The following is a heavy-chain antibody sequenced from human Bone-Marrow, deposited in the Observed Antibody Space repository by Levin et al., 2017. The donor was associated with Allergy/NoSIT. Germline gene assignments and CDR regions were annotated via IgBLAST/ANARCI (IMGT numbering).Heavy chain of an antibody. CDR1: GFTFSSYA. V-gene: IGHV3-64*01. D-gene: IGHD1-26*01. CDR2: ITSDGDST. Sequence: QSGGSLRLSCAASGFTFSSYAMHWVRQAPGKGLEYVSAITSDGDSTYYANSVKGRFTISRDNSKNTLYLQMGSLRAEDMAVYYCARVRSGSYRYGMDVWGQGTTVTVSS. CDR3: ARVRSGSYRYGMDV. J-gene: IGHJ6*02.